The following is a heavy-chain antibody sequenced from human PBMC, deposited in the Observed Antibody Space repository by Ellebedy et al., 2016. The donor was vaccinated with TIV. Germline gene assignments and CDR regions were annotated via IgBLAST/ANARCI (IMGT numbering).Heavy chain of an antibody. CDR1: GFNIEKHA. D-gene: IGHD1-14*01. J-gene: IGHJ3*01. CDR2: ISESGGST. CDR3: AKEGTTWQYAFDL. V-gene: IGHV3-23*01. Sequence: GESLKISXEVSGFNIEKHAMTWVRQAPGKGLEWVSAISESGGSTYNADSVKGRFTISKDNSKNTLYLQMNSLRGDDTALFYCAKEGTTWQYAFDLWGQGTMVTVSS.